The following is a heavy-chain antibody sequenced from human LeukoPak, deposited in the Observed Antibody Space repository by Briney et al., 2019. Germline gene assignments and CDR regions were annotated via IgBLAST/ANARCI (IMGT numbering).Heavy chain of an antibody. CDR1: GGTFSSYA. J-gene: IGHJ4*02. V-gene: IGHV1-69*06. CDR2: IIPIFGTA. D-gene: IGHD3-10*01. CDR3: ARDQSYYGSGSSNDY. Sequence: GASVKVSCKASGGTFSSYAISWVRQAPGQGLEWMGGIIPIFGTANYAQKFRGRVTITADKSTSTAYMELSSLRSEDTAVYYCARDQSYYGSGSSNDYWGQGTLVTVSS.